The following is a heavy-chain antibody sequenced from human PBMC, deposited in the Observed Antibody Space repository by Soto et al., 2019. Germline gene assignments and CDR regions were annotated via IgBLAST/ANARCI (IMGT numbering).Heavy chain of an antibody. D-gene: IGHD3-16*01. Sequence: SLRLSCAASGFTVSSNYMSWVRQAPGKGLEWVSVIYSGGSTYYADSVKGRFTISRDNSKNTLYLQMNSLRAEDTAVYYCARDQGDYDYYYGMDVWGQGTTVTVSS. V-gene: IGHV3-66*01. CDR3: ARDQGDYDYYYGMDV. CDR2: IYSGGST. J-gene: IGHJ6*02. CDR1: GFTVSSNY.